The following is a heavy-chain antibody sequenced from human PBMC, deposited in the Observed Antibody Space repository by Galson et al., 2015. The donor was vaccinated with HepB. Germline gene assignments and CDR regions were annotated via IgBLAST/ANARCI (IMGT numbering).Heavy chain of an antibody. D-gene: IGHD6-6*01. CDR1: GYSFSSYG. Sequence: SVKVSCKASGYSFSSYGISWVRQAPGQGLEWMGWISAYDGKANYAQNFQGRVTLTTDTSTSTIYMELSSLRSEDTAVYYCARDRRVAARPSNNWFDPWGQGTLATVSS. CDR3: ARDRRVAARPSNNWFDP. CDR2: ISAYDGKA. V-gene: IGHV1-18*01. J-gene: IGHJ5*02.